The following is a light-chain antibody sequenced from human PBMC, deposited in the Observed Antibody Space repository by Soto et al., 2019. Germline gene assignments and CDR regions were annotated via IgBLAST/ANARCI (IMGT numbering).Light chain of an antibody. CDR2: EVS. Sequence: QSALTQPPSASGSLGQSVTISCTGTSSDIGTYNYVSWYQHHPGKAPKLIISEVSKRPSGVPDRFSGSKSGNTASLTVSGLQAEDEADYYCTSHAGSNNYVFGTGTKLTVL. CDR3: TSHAGSNNYV. CDR1: SSDIGTYNY. V-gene: IGLV2-8*01. J-gene: IGLJ1*01.